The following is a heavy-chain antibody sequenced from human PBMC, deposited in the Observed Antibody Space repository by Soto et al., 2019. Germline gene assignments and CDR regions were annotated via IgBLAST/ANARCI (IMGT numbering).Heavy chain of an antibody. Sequence: QVQLVESGGGVVQPGRSLRLSCAASGFTFSSYGMHWVRQAPGKGLEWVAVIWYDGSNKYYADSVKGRFTISRDNSKNTLYLQMNSLRAEDTAVYYCARELVAAAGIGSDYWGQGTLVTVSS. J-gene: IGHJ4*02. CDR3: ARELVAAAGIGSDY. D-gene: IGHD6-13*01. V-gene: IGHV3-33*01. CDR1: GFTFSSYG. CDR2: IWYDGSNK.